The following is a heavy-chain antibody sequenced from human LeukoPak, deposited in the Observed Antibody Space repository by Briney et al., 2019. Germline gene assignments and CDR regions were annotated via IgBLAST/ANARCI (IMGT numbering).Heavy chain of an antibody. J-gene: IGHJ4*02. CDR2: ISYDGSNK. V-gene: IGHV3-30*18. D-gene: IGHD1-26*01. Sequence: GGSLRLPCAASGFTFSSYGMHWVRQAPGKGLEWVAVISYDGSNKYYADSVKGRFTISRDNSKNTLYLQMNSLRAEDTAVYYCAKESGQSGSYYFDYWGQGTLVTVSS. CDR3: AKESGQSGSYYFDY. CDR1: GFTFSSYG.